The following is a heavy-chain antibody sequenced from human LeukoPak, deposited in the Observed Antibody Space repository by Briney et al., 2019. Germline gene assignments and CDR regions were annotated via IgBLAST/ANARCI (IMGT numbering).Heavy chain of an antibody. V-gene: IGHV4-39*01. CDR2: MYYSGST. J-gene: IGHJ4*02. D-gene: IGHD3-22*01. CDR3: ARQYYYNRAIYSKLDY. Sequence: PSETLSLTCTVSGGSISSSYYWGWIRQPPGKGLEWIGSMYYSGSTYYNPSLKSRVTISVDTSKNQFSLKLSSVTAADTAVYYCARQYYYNRAIYSKLDYWGQGTPVTVSS. CDR1: GGSISSSYY.